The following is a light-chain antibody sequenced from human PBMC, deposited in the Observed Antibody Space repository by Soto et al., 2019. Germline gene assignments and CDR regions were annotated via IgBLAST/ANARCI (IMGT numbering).Light chain of an antibody. J-gene: IGKJ4*01. CDR3: QKYGDSPT. Sequence: DIVLTQAPGTLSLSPGERATLSCRASQSFSSSYLAWYQHKPGQAPRLLIYGTSSRATGVPDRFSGSGSGTDFTLTISRLEPEDFAVFYCQKYGDSPTFGGGTKVDIK. V-gene: IGKV3-20*01. CDR2: GTS. CDR1: QSFSSSY.